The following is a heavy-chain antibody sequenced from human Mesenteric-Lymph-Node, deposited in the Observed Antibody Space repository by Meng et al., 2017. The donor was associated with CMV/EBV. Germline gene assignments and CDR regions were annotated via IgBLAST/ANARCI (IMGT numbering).Heavy chain of an antibody. D-gene: IGHD6-19*01. CDR1: GYTFTSYG. CDR2: ISAYNGNT. Sequence: ASVKVSCKASGYTFTSYGISWVRQAPGQGLEWMGWISAYNGNTNYAQKLQGRVTMTTDTSTSTAYMELRSLRSDDTAVYYCARDGQWLVADYYYGMDVWGQGTTVTVSS. V-gene: IGHV1-18*01. CDR3: ARDGQWLVADYYYGMDV. J-gene: IGHJ6*02.